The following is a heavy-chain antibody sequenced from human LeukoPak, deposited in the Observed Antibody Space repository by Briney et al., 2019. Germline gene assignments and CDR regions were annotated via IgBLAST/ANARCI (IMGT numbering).Heavy chain of an antibody. CDR2: IYYSGST. J-gene: IGHJ3*02. Sequence: KPSETLSLTCTVSGGSISSYYWNWIRQPPGKGLEWIGYIYYSGSTNYNPSLKSRVTISVDTSKNQFSLKLSSVTAADTAVYYCAGRLWRRDGYNLSAFDIWGQGTVVTVSS. CDR3: AGRLWRRDGYNLSAFDI. V-gene: IGHV4-59*01. D-gene: IGHD5-24*01. CDR1: GGSISSYY.